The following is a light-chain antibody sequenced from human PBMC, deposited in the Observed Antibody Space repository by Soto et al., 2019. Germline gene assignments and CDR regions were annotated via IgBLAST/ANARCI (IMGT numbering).Light chain of an antibody. CDR3: HQTYSTPPT. V-gene: IGKV1-5*03. Sequence: DIEMTQSPSTLSGSLGDRVTITCRASQTISSWLAWYQQKPGKAPKLLIYKASTLKSGVPSRFSGSGSGTDFTLTITSLPPEDFGTYYCHQTYSTPPTFGQGTKVDIK. CDR2: KAS. J-gene: IGKJ1*01. CDR1: QTISSW.